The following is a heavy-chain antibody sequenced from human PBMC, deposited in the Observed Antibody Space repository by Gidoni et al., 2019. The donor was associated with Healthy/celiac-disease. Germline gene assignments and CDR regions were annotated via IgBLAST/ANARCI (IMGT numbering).Heavy chain of an antibody. Sequence: QVQLQESGPGLVKPSQTLSLTCTVSGGSISSGGYYWSWIRQHPGKGLEWIGYIYYSGSTYYNPSLKSRVTISVDTSKNQCSLKLSSVTAADTAVYYCARRGSNWNDPYFDYWGQGTLVTVSS. CDR2: IYYSGST. V-gene: IGHV4-31*03. CDR1: GGSISSGGYY. J-gene: IGHJ4*02. CDR3: ARRGSNWNDPYFDY. D-gene: IGHD1-1*01.